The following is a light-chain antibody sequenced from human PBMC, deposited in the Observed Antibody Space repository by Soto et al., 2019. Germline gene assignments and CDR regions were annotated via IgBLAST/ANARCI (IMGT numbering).Light chain of an antibody. J-gene: IGLJ1*01. CDR1: SSDVGGYNF. Sequence: QSALTQPASVSGSPGQSVTISCTGTSSDVGGYNFVSWYQQHPGKAPKLMIYEVRNRPSGVSNRFSASKSGNTASLTISGLQADDEADYYCSSYTTNSPYVFGTGTNVTVL. CDR3: SSYTTNSPYV. V-gene: IGLV2-14*01. CDR2: EVR.